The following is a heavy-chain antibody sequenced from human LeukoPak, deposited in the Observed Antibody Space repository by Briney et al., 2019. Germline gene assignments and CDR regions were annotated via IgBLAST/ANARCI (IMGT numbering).Heavy chain of an antibody. D-gene: IGHD7-27*01. CDR2: ISATSSHI. V-gene: IGHV3-21*01. CDR1: GFTFSDYS. CDR3: AKALGWFFDL. J-gene: IGHJ2*01. Sequence: GGSLRLSCAASGFTFSDYSMNWVRQAPGKGLEWVSSISATSSHIYHAGAVKGRFTTSRDNAKNSLFLQMNGLRVEDTAVYYCAKALGWFFDLWGRGTLVTVSS.